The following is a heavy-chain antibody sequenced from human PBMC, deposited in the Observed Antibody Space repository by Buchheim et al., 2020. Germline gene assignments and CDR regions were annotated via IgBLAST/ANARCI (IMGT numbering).Heavy chain of an antibody. D-gene: IGHD1-26*01. Sequence: EVQLLESGGGWIQPGGSLRLSCAASGFTFSVYAMTWVRQAPGKGLERVAAIRGNGGRIYYADSVKGRFTIFRDNFRNTLFLQMNSLRAEDTAMYYCAKSPRWELLDDWGQGTL. CDR3: AKSPRWELLDD. CDR1: GFTFSVYA. V-gene: IGHV3-23*01. CDR2: IRGNGGRI. J-gene: IGHJ4*02.